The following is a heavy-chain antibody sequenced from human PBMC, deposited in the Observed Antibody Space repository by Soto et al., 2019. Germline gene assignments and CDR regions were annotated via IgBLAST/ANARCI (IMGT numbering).Heavy chain of an antibody. J-gene: IGHJ4*02. V-gene: IGHV3-23*01. CDR1: GFRLSTYG. CDR2: FSGGSGTT. CDR3: AKWNGYGDY. Sequence: EVQLLESGGGLVQPGGSLRLSCAASGFRLSTYGVTWVRQAPGKGLEWVSGFSGGSGTTHYADSVKGRFSITRDNSKNTAHLEMNSLRVEDTAIYYCAKWNGYGDYWGQGILVTVSS. D-gene: IGHD1-1*01.